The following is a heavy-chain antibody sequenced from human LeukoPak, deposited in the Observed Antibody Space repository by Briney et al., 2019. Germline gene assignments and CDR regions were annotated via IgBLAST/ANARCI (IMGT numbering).Heavy chain of an antibody. D-gene: IGHD5-12*01. CDR2: IYPTDSDT. V-gene: IGHV5-51*01. CDR3: ARLKREISGHGEMIEY. J-gene: IGHJ4*02. CDR1: GYSFTIYW. Sequence: GEPLKISCKGSGYSFTIYWIAWLRQIPGKGLDWMAIIYPTDSDTTFSPSFQGQATIPADKSISTAYLQWSSLNPSNTAMYYCARLKREISGHGEMIEYWGQGTLVTVSS.